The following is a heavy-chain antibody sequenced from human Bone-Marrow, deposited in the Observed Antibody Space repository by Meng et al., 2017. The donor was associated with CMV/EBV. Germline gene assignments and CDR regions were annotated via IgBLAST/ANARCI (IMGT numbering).Heavy chain of an antibody. V-gene: IGHV4-59*01. D-gene: IGHD2-2*01. CDR1: GFTFSSYS. CDR3: ARETGDCSSTSCSFFDY. CDR2: IYYSGST. Sequence: ESLKISCAASGFTFSSYSMNWIRQPPGKGLEWIGYIYYSGSTNYNPSLKSRVTISVDTSKNQFSLKLSSVTAADTAVYYCARETGDCSSTSCSFFDYWGQGTLVTVSS. J-gene: IGHJ4*02.